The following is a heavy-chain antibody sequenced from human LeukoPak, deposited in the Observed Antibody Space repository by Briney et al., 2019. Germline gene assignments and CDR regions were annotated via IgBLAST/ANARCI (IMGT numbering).Heavy chain of an antibody. D-gene: IGHD4-17*01. CDR3: ARFYYGAFPEGFDY. Sequence: SETLSLTCTVSSGSINTYYWSWIRQPPGKGLEWIGYIYYSGSTNYNPSLESRVTISVDTSKNQFSLRLSSVTAADTAVYYCARFYYGAFPEGFDYWGQGTLVTVSS. CDR1: SGSINTYY. V-gene: IGHV4-59*01. CDR2: IYYSGST. J-gene: IGHJ4*02.